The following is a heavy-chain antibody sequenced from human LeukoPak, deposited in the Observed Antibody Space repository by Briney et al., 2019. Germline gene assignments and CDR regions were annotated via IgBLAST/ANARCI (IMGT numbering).Heavy chain of an antibody. D-gene: IGHD2-2*01. CDR1: GYTFTSYD. V-gene: IGHV1-8*01. CDR2: MNPNSGDT. J-gene: IGHJ4*02. Sequence: ASVKVSCKASGYTFTSYDINWVRQATGQGLEWMGWMNPNSGDTGYAQKFQGRVTMTRDTSISTAYMELSRLRSDDTAVYYCARDSSSTPEYWGQGTLVTVSS. CDR3: ARDSSSTPEY.